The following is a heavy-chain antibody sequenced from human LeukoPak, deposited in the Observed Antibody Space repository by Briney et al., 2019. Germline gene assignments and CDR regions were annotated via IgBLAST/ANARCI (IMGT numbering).Heavy chain of an antibody. Sequence: SVKVSCKASGGTFSSYAISWVRQAPGQGLEWMGGIIPIFGTANYAQKFQGRVTITADESTSTAYMELSSLRSEDTAVYYCARGGRQGRITIFGVVLIPGDYFDYWGQGTLVTVSS. V-gene: IGHV1-69*13. CDR2: IIPIFGTA. CDR3: ARGGRQGRITIFGVVLIPGDYFDY. J-gene: IGHJ4*02. D-gene: IGHD3-3*01. CDR1: GGTFSSYA.